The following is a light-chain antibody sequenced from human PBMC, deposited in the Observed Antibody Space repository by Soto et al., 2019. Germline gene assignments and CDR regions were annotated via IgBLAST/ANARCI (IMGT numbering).Light chain of an antibody. CDR3: MHGRT. J-gene: IGKJ1*01. V-gene: IGKV2-30*01. CDR1: ESLVYSDGNTN. CDR2: KVS. Sequence: DVVMTQSPLSLVVTLGQPASISCRSSESLVYSDGNTNLNWFQQRPGQSHRRLVYKVSNRDSGVPTRVIDSGSGTDFKLKIRRVEAEPVGVYYCMHGRTFGQETKVESK.